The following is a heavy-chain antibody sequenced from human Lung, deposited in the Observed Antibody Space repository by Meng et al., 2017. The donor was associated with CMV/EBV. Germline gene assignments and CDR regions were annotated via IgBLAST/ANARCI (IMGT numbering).Heavy chain of an antibody. CDR3: ARPPSAAVDTAMVPPYFDY. D-gene: IGHD5-18*01. Sequence: LSSYSMNWVRQAPGKGLEWVSSISSSSSYIYYADSVKGRFTISRDNAKNSLYLQMNSLRAEDTAVYYCARPPSAAVDTAMVPPYFDYWGQGTLVTVSS. J-gene: IGHJ4*02. V-gene: IGHV3-21*01. CDR2: ISSSSSYI. CDR1: LSSYS.